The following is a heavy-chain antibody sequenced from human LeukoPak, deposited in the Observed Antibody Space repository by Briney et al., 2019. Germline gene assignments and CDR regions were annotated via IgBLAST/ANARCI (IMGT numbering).Heavy chain of an antibody. D-gene: IGHD3-10*01. V-gene: IGHV5-51*01. J-gene: IGHJ4*02. CDR3: ARSLLWFGESPGVFDY. CDR2: IYPGDSDT. CDR1: GYSFTSYW. Sequence: GESLKISCKGSGYSFTSYWIGWVRQMPGKGLEWMGIIYPGDSDTRYSPSFQGQVTISADKSISTAYLQWSSLEASDTAMYYCARSLLWFGESPGVFDYWGQGTLVTVSS.